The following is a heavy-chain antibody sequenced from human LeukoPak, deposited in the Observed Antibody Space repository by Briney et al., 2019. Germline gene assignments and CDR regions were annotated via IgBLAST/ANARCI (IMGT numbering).Heavy chain of an antibody. D-gene: IGHD6-19*01. Sequence: GESLKISCKGSGYSFTSYWIGWVRQMPGKGLEWMGIIYPGDSDTRYSPSFQGQVTISADKSISTAYLQWSSLKASDTAMYYCAIAVAGRVPAEYFQHWGQGTLVTVSS. CDR1: GYSFTSYW. V-gene: IGHV5-51*01. CDR3: AIAVAGRVPAEYFQH. J-gene: IGHJ1*01. CDR2: IYPGDSDT.